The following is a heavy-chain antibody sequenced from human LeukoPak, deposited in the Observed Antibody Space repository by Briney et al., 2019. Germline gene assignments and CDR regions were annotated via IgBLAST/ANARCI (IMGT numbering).Heavy chain of an antibody. Sequence: PSETLSLTCGVSGGSISTTNWWSWVRQSPGKGLEWIGEVYHNGTPNYNPSLKSRVTISADTFKNHFSLKLTSVTAADTAVYYCATAPILRGEAGEQYKYGMDVWGQGTTVIVSS. V-gene: IGHV4/OR15-8*01. CDR2: VYHNGTP. CDR3: ATAPILRGEAGEQYKYGMDV. D-gene: IGHD2-2*02. CDR1: GGSISTTNW. J-gene: IGHJ6*02.